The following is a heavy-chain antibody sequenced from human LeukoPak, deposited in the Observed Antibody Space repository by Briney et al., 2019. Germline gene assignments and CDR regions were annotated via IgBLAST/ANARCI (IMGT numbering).Heavy chain of an antibody. CDR3: ARHTSSSWYESEDWFDP. CDR2: IYYSGST. J-gene: IGHJ5*02. CDR1: GGSISSYY. D-gene: IGHD6-13*01. Sequence: SETLSLTCTVSGGSISSYYWSWIQQPPGKGLEWIGYIYYSGSTNYNPSLKSRVTISVDTSKNQFSLKLSSVTAADTAVYYCARHTSSSWYESEDWFDPWGQGTLVTVSS. V-gene: IGHV4-59*08.